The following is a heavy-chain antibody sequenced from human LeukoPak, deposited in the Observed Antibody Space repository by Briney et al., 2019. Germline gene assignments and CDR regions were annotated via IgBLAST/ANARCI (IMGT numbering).Heavy chain of an antibody. D-gene: IGHD3-22*01. J-gene: IGHJ4*02. CDR2: INPNSGGT. CDR3: ARADMIVVVITDY. V-gene: IGHV1-2*02. CDR1: GYTLTDFY. Sequence: ASVKVSCKTSGYTLTDFYIHWVRQAPGQGLEWMGWINPNSGGTNYAQKFQGRVTMTRDTSISTAYMELSRLRSDDTAVYYCARADMIVVVITDYWGQGTLVTVSS.